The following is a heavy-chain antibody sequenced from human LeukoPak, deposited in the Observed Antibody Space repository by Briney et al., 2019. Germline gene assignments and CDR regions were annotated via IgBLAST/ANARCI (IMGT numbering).Heavy chain of an antibody. CDR3: ARVLQPGRLTGFLGYYYMDV. J-gene: IGHJ6*03. CDR2: IYSGGST. D-gene: IGHD3-9*01. CDR1: GFTVSSNY. V-gene: IGHV3-53*01. Sequence: GGSLRLSCAASGFTVSSNYMSWVRQAPGKGLEWVSVIYSGGSTYYADSVKGRFTISRDNSKNTLYLQMNSLRAEDTAVYYCARVLQPGRLTGFLGYYYMDVWGKGTTVTVSS.